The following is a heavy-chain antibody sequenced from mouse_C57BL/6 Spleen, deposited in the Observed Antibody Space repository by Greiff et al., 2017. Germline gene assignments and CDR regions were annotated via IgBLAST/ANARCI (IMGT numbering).Heavy chain of an antibody. D-gene: IGHD1-1*01. CDR2: IDPSDSYT. V-gene: IGHV1-69*01. CDR1: GYTFTSYW. Sequence: QVQLQQPGAELVMPGASVKLSCKASGYTFTSYWMHWVKQRPGQGLEWIGEIDPSDSYTNYNQKFKGKSTLTVDKSSSPAYMQLSSLTSEDSAVYYCARHYGSIWGFAYWGQGTLVTVSA. J-gene: IGHJ3*01. CDR3: ARHYGSIWGFAY.